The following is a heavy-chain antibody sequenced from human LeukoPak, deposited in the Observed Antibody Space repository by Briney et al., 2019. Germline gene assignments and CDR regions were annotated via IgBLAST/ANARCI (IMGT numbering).Heavy chain of an antibody. CDR3: ARDPNGDYIGAFDM. D-gene: IGHD4-17*01. Sequence: GVLRLSCAASGIPFTNFWVRPAPGKGLEGVSAIRGSGGGTFYADSVKGRFTISRDNSKNTLYLQMNGLRAEDTAVYYCARDPNGDYIGAFDMWGRGTLVTVSS. CDR2: IRGSGGGT. J-gene: IGHJ3*02. V-gene: IGHV3-23*01. CDR1: GIPFTN.